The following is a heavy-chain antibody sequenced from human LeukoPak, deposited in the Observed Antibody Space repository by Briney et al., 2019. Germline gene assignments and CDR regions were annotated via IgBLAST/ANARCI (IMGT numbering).Heavy chain of an antibody. CDR3: ARSANMIRGVSFDY. D-gene: IGHD3-10*01. J-gene: IGHJ4*02. CDR2: IDWDDDK. CDR1: GFSLSTSGTR. V-gene: IGHV2-70*04. Sequence: SGPALVKPTQTLTLTCTFSGFSLSTSGTRVSWIRQPPGKALEWLARIDWDDDKFYITSLKTRLTISKDTSKNQVVLTMTNMDPVDTATYYCARSANMIRGVSFDYWGQGTLVTVSS.